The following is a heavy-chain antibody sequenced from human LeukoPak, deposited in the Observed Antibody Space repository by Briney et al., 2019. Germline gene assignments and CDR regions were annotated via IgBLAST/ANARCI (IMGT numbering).Heavy chain of an antibody. Sequence: SETLSLTCAVYGGSFSGYYWSWIRQPPGKGLEWIGEINHSGSTNYNPSLKSRVTISVDTSKNQFSLKLSSVTAADTAVYYCARSTMVRGVTLPYYYYYMDVWGKGTTVTISS. V-gene: IGHV4-34*01. J-gene: IGHJ6*03. D-gene: IGHD3-10*01. CDR1: GGSFSGYY. CDR2: INHSGST. CDR3: ARSTMVRGVTLPYYYYYMDV.